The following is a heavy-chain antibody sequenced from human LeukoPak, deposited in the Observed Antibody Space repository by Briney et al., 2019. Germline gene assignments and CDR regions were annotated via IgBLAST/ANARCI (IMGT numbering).Heavy chain of an antibody. CDR3: AKDETYS. CDR2: ITGSGGDT. Sequence: PGGSLRLSCAASGFTFSTYAMNWVRQAPGKGLEWVSAITGSGGDTYYADSVKGRFTISRDNSKNTLSLQMNSLRAEDTAVYYCAKDETYSWGRGTLVTVSS. J-gene: IGHJ4*02. CDR1: GFTFSTYA. V-gene: IGHV3-23*01.